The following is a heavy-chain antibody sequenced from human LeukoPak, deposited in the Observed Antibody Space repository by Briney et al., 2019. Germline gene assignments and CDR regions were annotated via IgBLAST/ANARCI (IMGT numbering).Heavy chain of an antibody. CDR1: GGSISSYY. J-gene: IGHJ4*02. V-gene: IGHV4-59*08. CDR3: ARHSGRDSSCP. CDR2: MYDSGST. D-gene: IGHD6-6*01. Sequence: SETLSLTCTVSGGSISSYYWNWIRQPPGKGLEWIRYMYDSGSTKYNPSLKSRVTISVDTSKNQFSLRLTSVTAADTAVYYCARHSGRDSSCPWGQGTLVTVSS.